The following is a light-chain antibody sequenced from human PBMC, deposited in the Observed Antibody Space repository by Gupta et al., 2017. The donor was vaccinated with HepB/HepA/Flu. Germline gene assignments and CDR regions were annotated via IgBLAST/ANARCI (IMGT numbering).Light chain of an antibody. CDR3: SSFTSTSALAV. CDR1: SSDV. CDR2: AVS. V-gene: IGLV2-14*01. J-gene: IGLJ2*01. Sequence: LTQPASVSGSPGQSITISCTGTSSDVSWYQQHPGKAPKLMIYAVSNRPARVSYRFSGSKSGDTASLTISGLQAEDEADYYCSSFTSTSALAVFGGGTKVTVL.